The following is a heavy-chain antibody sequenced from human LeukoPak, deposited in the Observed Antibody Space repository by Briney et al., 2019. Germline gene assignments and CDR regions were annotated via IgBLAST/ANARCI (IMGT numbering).Heavy chain of an antibody. V-gene: IGHV3-66*01. J-gene: IGHJ6*02. CDR2: IYSGGST. CDR3: ARMLRSVGMDV. CDR1: GFTVSSNY. D-gene: IGHD1-26*01. Sequence: GGSLRLSCAASGFTVSSNYMSWVRQAPGKGLEWVSVIYSGGSTYYADSVKGRFTISGDNSKNTLYLQMNSLRAEDTAVYYCARMLRSVGMDVWGQGTTVTVSS.